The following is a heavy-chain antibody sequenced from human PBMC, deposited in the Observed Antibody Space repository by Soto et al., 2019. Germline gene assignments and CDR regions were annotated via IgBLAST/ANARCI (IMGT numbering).Heavy chain of an antibody. V-gene: IGHV1-46*01. CDR1: GYTFTSYY. D-gene: IGHD6-13*01. J-gene: IGHJ6*02. CDR3: ARDAYSSSLYYYYYGMDV. Sequence: ASVKVSCKASGYTFTSYYMHWVRQAPGQGLEWMGIINPSGGSTSYAQKFQGRVTMTRDTSTSTVYIELSSLRSEDTAVYYCARDAYSSSLYYYYYGMDVWGQGTTVTVSS. CDR2: INPSGGST.